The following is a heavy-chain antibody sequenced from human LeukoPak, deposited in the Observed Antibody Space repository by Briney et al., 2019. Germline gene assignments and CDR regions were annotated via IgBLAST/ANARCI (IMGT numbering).Heavy chain of an antibody. CDR3: ARAYSSSWYYFDY. D-gene: IGHD6-13*01. CDR2: TNHSGST. CDR1: GGSFSGYY. J-gene: IGHJ4*02. Sequence: PSETLSLTCAVYGGSFSGYYWSWIRQPPGKGLEWIGETNHSGSTNYNPSLKSRVTISVDTSKNQFSLKLSSVTAADTAVYYCARAYSSSWYYFDYWGQGTLVTVSS. V-gene: IGHV4-34*01.